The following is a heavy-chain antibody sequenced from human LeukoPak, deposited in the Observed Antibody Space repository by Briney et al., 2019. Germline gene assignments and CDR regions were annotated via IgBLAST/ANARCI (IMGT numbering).Heavy chain of an antibody. J-gene: IGHJ4*02. V-gene: IGHV3-30-3*01. CDR2: ISYDGSNK. CDR3: ARDLAWFGESVFDY. CDR1: GFTFSSYA. D-gene: IGHD3-10*01. Sequence: GGSLRLSCAASGFTFSSYAMHWVRQAPGKGLEWVAVISYDGSNKYYADSVKGRFTISRDNSKNTLYLQMNSLRAEDTAVYYCARDLAWFGESVFDYWGQGTLVAVSS.